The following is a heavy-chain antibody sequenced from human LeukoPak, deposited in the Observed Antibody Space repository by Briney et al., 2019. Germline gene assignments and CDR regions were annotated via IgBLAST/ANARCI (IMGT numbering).Heavy chain of an antibody. D-gene: IGHD4-23*01. V-gene: IGHV4-39*01. Sequence: SETLSLTCTVSGGSISSSSYYWGWIRQPPGKGLEWIGSIYYSGSTYYNPSLKSRVTISVDTSKNQFSLKLSSVTAADTAVYYRATESDYGGKFRPYPDYWGQGTLVTVSS. CDR1: GGSISSSSYY. CDR2: IYYSGST. J-gene: IGHJ4*02. CDR3: ATESDYGGKFRPYPDY.